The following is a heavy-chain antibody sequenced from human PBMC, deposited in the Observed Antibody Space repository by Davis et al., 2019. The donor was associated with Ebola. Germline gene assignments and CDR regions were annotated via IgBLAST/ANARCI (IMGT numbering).Heavy chain of an antibody. D-gene: IGHD2-2*01. J-gene: IGHJ6*02. CDR1: GFTFSGSA. CDR2: IRSKANSYAT. CDR3: TMNIPAAMGGMDV. Sequence: PGGSLRLSCAASGFTFSGSAMHWVRQASGKGLEWVGRIRSKANSYATAYAASVKGRFTISRDDSKNTAYLQMNSLKTEDTAMYYCTMNIPAAMGGMDVWGQGTTVTVSS. V-gene: IGHV3-73*01.